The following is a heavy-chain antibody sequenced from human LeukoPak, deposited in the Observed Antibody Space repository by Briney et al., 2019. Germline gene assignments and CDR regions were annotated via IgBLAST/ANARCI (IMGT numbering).Heavy chain of an antibody. Sequence: SQTLSLTCTVSGGSISSGSYYWNWIRQPAGKGLEWIGRIYTSGSTNYNPSLKSRVTISVDTSKNQFSLKLSSVTAADTAVYYCARESFYGDSDWGQGTLVTVSS. D-gene: IGHD4-17*01. CDR1: GGSISSGSYY. V-gene: IGHV4-61*02. CDR3: ARESFYGDSD. J-gene: IGHJ4*02. CDR2: IYTSGST.